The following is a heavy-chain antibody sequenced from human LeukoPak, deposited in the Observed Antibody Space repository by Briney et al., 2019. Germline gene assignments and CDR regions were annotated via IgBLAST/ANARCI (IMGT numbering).Heavy chain of an antibody. CDR3: ARGLVEMATSYFDY. D-gene: IGHD5-24*01. CDR1: GGSFSGYY. V-gene: IGHV4-34*01. J-gene: IGHJ4*02. Sequence: SETLSLTCAVYGGSFSGYYWSWIRQPPGKGLEWIGEINHSGSTNYNPSLKSRVTISVDTSKNQFSLKLSSVTAADTAVYYCARGLVEMATSYFDYWGQGTLVTVSS. CDR2: INHSGST.